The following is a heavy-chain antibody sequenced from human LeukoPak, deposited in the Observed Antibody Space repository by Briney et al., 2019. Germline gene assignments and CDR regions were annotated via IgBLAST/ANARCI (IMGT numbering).Heavy chain of an antibody. CDR1: GYTFTSYA. V-gene: IGHV7-4-1*02. CDR2: INTNTGNP. Sequence: ASVKVSCKAFGYTFTSYAMNWVRQAPGQGLEWMGWINTNTGNPTYAQGFTGRFVFSLDTSVSTAYLQISSLKAEDTAVYYCARRGLYHYYYYMDVWGKGTTVTVSS. J-gene: IGHJ6*03. D-gene: IGHD2-15*01. CDR3: ARRGLYHYYYYMDV.